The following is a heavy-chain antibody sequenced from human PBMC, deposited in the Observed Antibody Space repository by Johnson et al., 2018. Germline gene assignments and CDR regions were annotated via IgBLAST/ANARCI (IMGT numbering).Heavy chain of an antibody. D-gene: IGHD2-21*01. CDR3: HSVGGRGDDRIEYFQH. CDR2: IIPILGIA. J-gene: IGHJ1*01. CDR1: GGTFSSYT. V-gene: IGHV1-69*09. Sequence: VQLVESGAEVKKPGSSVKVSCKASGGTFSSYTISWVRQAPGQGLEWMGRIIPILGIANYAQKFQGRVTITADKSTSTAYMALGSLRREDTAVYYGHSVGGRGDDRIEYFQHWGQGTLGPSPQ.